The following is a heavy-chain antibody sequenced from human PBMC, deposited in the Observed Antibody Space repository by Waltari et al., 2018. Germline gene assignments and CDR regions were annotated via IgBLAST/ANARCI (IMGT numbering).Heavy chain of an antibody. J-gene: IGHJ4*02. D-gene: IGHD5-12*01. Sequence: QVQLQESGPGLVKPSETLSLTCTVSGYSISSGYYWGWIRQPPGKGLEWIGSIYHSGSNFYNPCPKSRVTISVDPSKNQFSPTLRSVTAADTAVYYWAKYSGYPYYFDYLGQGTLVTVSS. CDR3: AKYSGYPYYFDY. CDR1: GYSISSGYY. CDR2: IYHSGSN. V-gene: IGHV4-38-2*02.